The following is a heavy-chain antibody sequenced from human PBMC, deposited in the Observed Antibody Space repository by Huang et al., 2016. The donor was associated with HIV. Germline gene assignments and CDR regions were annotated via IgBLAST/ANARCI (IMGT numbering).Heavy chain of an antibody. CDR3: ASGGYYDYVWGSYRLDY. CDR2: INPSGGST. D-gene: IGHD3-16*02. CDR1: GYTFTSYY. J-gene: IGHJ4*02. V-gene: IGHV1-46*01. Sequence: QVQLVQSGAEVKKPGASVKVSCKASGYTFTSYYMHVVRQAPGQGLGWMGIINPSGGSTSYAQKFQGRGTMTRDTSTSTVYMELSSLRSEDTAVYYCASGGYYDYVWGSYRLDYWGQGTLVTVSS.